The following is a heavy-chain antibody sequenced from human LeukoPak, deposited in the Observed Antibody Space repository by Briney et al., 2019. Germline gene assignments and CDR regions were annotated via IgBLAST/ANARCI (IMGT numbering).Heavy chain of an antibody. D-gene: IGHD2-15*01. J-gene: IGHJ4*02. CDR2: ISYDGSNK. Sequence: PGGTLRLSCAASGFTFSSYGMHWVRQAPGKGLEWVAVISYDGSNKYYADSVKGRFTISRDNSKNTLYLQMNSLRAEDTAVYYCAAVVVVAAFDYWGQGTLVTASS. CDR1: GFTFSSYG. CDR3: AAVVVVAAFDY. V-gene: IGHV3-30*03.